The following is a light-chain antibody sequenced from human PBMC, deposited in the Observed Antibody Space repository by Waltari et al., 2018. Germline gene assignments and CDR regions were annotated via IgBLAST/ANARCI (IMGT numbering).Light chain of an antibody. CDR3: QQYHTYLI. Sequence: DIQMTQSPSTLSASVGDRVTITCRASQSVESWLAWYQQKPRQAPRLLIQKTSNLQSGVPSRFSGSGSWTEFNLTITGLQPDDFSTYYCQQYHTYLIFVQWTKFDIK. CDR1: QSVESW. CDR2: KTS. J-gene: IGKJ1*01. V-gene: IGKV1-5*03.